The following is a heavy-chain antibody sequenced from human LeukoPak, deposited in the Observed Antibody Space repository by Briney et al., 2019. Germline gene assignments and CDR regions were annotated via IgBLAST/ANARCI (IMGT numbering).Heavy chain of an antibody. CDR1: GGSISSYY. CDR2: INHSGST. V-gene: IGHV4-34*01. Sequence: SETLSLTCTVSGGSISSYYWSWIRQPPGKGLEWIGEINHSGSTNYNPSLKSRVTISVDTSKNQFSLKLSSVTAADTAVYYCARELVKANWFDPWGQGTLVTVSS. J-gene: IGHJ5*02. CDR3: ARELVKANWFDP. D-gene: IGHD1-1*01.